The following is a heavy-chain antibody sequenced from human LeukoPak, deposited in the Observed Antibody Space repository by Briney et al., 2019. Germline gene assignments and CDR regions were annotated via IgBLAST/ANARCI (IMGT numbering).Heavy chain of an antibody. CDR1: GFTFSSYG. J-gene: IGHJ5*02. CDR3: ARDRAGMGSGWFDP. V-gene: IGHV3-30*03. D-gene: IGHD6-13*01. CDR2: ISYDGSNK. Sequence: PGGSLRLSCAASGFTFSSYGMHWVRQAPGKGLEWVAVISYDGSNKYYADSVKGRFTISRDNSKNTLYLQMNSLRAEDTAVYYCARDRAGMGSGWFDPWGQGTLVTVSS.